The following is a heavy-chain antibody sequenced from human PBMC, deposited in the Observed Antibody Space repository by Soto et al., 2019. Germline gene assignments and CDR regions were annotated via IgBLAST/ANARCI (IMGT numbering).Heavy chain of an antibody. V-gene: IGHV4-34*01. CDR1: GGSFSGYY. D-gene: IGHD3-10*01. CDR2: INHSGST. CDR3: ARGRITMVRGVRGSWFDP. Sequence: QVQLQQWGAGLLKPSETLSLTCAVYGGSFSGYYWSWIRQPPGKGLEWIGEINHSGSTNYNPSLKSRASRSVDTSKNQFSLKLSSVTAAATAVYYCARGRITMVRGVRGSWFDPWGQGTLVTVSS. J-gene: IGHJ5*02.